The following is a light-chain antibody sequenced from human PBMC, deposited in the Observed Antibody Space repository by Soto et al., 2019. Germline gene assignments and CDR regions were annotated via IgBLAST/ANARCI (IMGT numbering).Light chain of an antibody. V-gene: IGLV2-14*01. CDR3: SSYTGSTTLHYV. CDR2: DVS. Sequence: SVLPQPASLSGSPGQSITISCTGTSSDVGGYNYVSWYQQHPGKAPKLLIYDVSNRPSGASNRFSGSKSGNTASLTISGLQAEDEADYYCSSYTGSTTLHYVFGTGTKVTVL. CDR1: SSDVGGYNY. J-gene: IGLJ1*01.